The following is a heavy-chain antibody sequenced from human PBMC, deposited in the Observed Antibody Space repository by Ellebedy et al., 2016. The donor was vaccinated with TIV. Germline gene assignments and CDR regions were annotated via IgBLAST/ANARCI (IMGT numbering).Heavy chain of an antibody. CDR1: GFTFSSYA. CDR2: ISGSGGST. J-gene: IGHJ6*02. D-gene: IGHD3-22*01. Sequence: GGSLRLXXAASGFTFSSYAMSWVRQAPGKGLEWVSAISGSGGSTYYADSVKGRFTISRDNSKNTLYLQMNSLRAEDTAVYYCASPFRDSSAPTRDYYYYGMDVWGQGTTVTVSS. V-gene: IGHV3-23*01. CDR3: ASPFRDSSAPTRDYYYYGMDV.